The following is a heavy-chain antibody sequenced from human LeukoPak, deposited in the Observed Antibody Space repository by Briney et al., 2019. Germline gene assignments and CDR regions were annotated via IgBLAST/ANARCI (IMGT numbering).Heavy chain of an antibody. Sequence: KPSETLSLTCTVSGGSISSYYWSWIRQPPGKGLEWIGYIYYSGSTNYNPSLKSRVTISVDTSKNQFSLKLSSVTAADTAVYYCARVADYDYVWGSYRYGNWFDPWGQGTLVTVSS. V-gene: IGHV4-59*01. CDR1: GGSISSYY. J-gene: IGHJ5*02. CDR3: ARVADYDYVWGSYRYGNWFDP. D-gene: IGHD3-16*02. CDR2: IYYSGST.